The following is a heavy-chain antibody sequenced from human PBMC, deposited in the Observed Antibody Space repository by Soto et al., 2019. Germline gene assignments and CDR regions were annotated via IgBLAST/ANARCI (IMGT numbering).Heavy chain of an antibody. CDR1: GFSFSDNL. D-gene: IGHD2-8*02. CDR2: INPDNVNT. Sequence: QVQLVQSGAEVRKPGASVNISCRASGFSFSDNLINWVRQAPGQSLEWMGWINPDNVNTRYSQTFQGRVTISRHSSVSIAYVEVSDLTSEDTAVYYCARDILSVGPGANDAFDVRGQGTMVTVSS. J-gene: IGHJ3*01. V-gene: IGHV1-3*01. CDR3: ARDILSVGPGANDAFDV.